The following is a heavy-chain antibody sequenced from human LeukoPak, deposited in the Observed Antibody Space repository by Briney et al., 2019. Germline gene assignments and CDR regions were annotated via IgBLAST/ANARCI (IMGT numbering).Heavy chain of an antibody. CDR3: ARVPTRAVAGYYFDY. J-gene: IGHJ4*02. Sequence: ASVKVSCKASGYTFTGYYMHWVRQAPGQGLEWMGWINPNSGGTNYAQKFQGWVTMTRDTSISTAYMELSRLRSDDTAVYYCARVPTRAVAGYYFDYWGQGTLVTVSS. CDR2: INPNSGGT. CDR1: GYTFTGYY. V-gene: IGHV1-2*04. D-gene: IGHD6-19*01.